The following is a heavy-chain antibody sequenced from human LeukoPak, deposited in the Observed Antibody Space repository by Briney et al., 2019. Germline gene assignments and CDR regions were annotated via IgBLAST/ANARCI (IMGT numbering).Heavy chain of an antibody. V-gene: IGHV4-31*03. CDR1: GGSISSGGYD. J-gene: IGHJ4*02. CDR2: IYYSGST. D-gene: IGHD2/OR15-2a*01. Sequence: PSETLSLACTASGGSISSGGYDCSWIRQPPGKGLEWIGYIYYSGSTYYNPSLKSRVTISVDTSKNQFSLKLSSVTAADTAVYYCARVYSTIDYWGQGTLVTVSS. CDR3: ARVYSTIDY.